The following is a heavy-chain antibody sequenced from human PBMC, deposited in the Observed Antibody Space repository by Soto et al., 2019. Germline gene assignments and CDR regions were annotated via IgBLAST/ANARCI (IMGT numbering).Heavy chain of an antibody. J-gene: IGHJ4*02. Sequence: PGGSLRLSCAASGFTVSSNYKSWVRQAPGKGLEWVSVIYSGGSTYYADSVKGRFTISRDNSKNTLYLQMNSLRAEDTAVYYCAREGTYYDILTGPSFDYWGQGTLVTVSS. D-gene: IGHD3-9*01. CDR1: GFTVSSNY. CDR3: AREGTYYDILTGPSFDY. V-gene: IGHV3-53*01. CDR2: IYSGGST.